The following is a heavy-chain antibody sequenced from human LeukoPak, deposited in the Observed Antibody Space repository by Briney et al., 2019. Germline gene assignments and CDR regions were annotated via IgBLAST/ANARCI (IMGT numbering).Heavy chain of an antibody. CDR3: ARLGGFCSGTSCYLLYGLDV. J-gene: IGHJ6*02. CDR1: GCPFSNYA. D-gene: IGHD2-2*01. CDR2: ITYDGTTT. Sequence: GGSLRLSCAASGCPFSNYAMHWVRQAPGKGLEWGAVITYDGTTTHHVDSVKGRFTISRDISKNMLYLQMSSLRPEDTALYYCARLGGFCSGTSCYLLYGLDVWGQGTTVTVSS. V-gene: IGHV3-30*04.